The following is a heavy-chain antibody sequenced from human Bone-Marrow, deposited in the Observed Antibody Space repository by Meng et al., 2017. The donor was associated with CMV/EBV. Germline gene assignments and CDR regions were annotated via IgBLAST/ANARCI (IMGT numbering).Heavy chain of an antibody. CDR2: IIPIFGTA. CDR3: ARHTEVITIFGVVPPTPYYYYYYGMDV. J-gene: IGHJ6*02. Sequence: SVKVSCKASGGTFSSYAISWVRQAPGQGLEWMGGIIPIFGTANYAQKCQGRVTITTDESTSTAYMELSRLRSEDTAVYYCARHTEVITIFGVVPPTPYYYYYYGMDVWGQGTTVTVSS. CDR1: GGTFSSYA. D-gene: IGHD3-3*01. V-gene: IGHV1-69*05.